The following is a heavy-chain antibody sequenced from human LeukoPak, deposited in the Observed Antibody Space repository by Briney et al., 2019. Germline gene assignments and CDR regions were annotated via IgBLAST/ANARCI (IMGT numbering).Heavy chain of an antibody. CDR3: ASASSHRIAAGGDY. J-gene: IGHJ4*02. V-gene: IGHV3-74*01. CDR1: GFTFSSYW. Sequence: GGSLRLSCTASGFTFSSYWMHWVRQAPGKGLVWVSRINSDGSSRNYADSVKGRFTISRDNAKNTVYLQMNSLRAEDTAVCYCASASSHRIAAGGDYWGQGTLVTVSS. CDR2: INSDGSSR. D-gene: IGHD6-13*01.